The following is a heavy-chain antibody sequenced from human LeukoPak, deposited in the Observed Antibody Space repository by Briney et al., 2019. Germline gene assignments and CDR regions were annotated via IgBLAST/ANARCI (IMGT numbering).Heavy chain of an antibody. CDR2: LYSGGSK. CDR1: GFTVSSNY. D-gene: IGHD4/OR15-4a*01. J-gene: IGHJ4*02. CDR3: ARVFGATNFDY. Sequence: GGSLRLSCAASGFTVSSNYMSWVRQAPGKGLEWVSVLYSGGSKYYADSVKGRFTISRDTSKNTLYLQMNSLRAEDTAVYYCARVFGATNFDYWGQGTLVTVSS. V-gene: IGHV3-66*01.